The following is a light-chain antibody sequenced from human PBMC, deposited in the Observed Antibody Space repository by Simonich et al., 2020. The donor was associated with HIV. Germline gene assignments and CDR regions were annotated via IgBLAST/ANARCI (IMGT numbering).Light chain of an antibody. Sequence: DIVMTQSPDSLAVSLGERATINCKSSQSVLYRSNNKNYLAWYQQQPGQPPKLLFYWASTRESGVPDRFSGRWSGTDFTLTISSLQAEDVAIYYCQQYYSTPWTFGQGTKVEIK. V-gene: IGKV4-1*01. CDR2: WAS. CDR1: QSVLYRSNNKNY. J-gene: IGKJ1*01. CDR3: QQYYSTPWT.